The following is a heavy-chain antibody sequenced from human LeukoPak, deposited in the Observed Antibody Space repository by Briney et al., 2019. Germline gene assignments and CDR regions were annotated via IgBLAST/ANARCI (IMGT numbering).Heavy chain of an antibody. CDR2: ISSSSSYI. CDR3: ARYDSSGYCPFAY. J-gene: IGHJ4*02. CDR1: GFTFSSYS. Sequence: GGSLRLSCAASGFTFSSYSMNWVRQAPGKGLEWVSSISSSSSYIYYADSVKGRFTISRDNAKNSLYLQMNSLRAEDTAVYYCARYDSSGYCPFAYWGQGTLVTVSS. D-gene: IGHD3-22*01. V-gene: IGHV3-21*01.